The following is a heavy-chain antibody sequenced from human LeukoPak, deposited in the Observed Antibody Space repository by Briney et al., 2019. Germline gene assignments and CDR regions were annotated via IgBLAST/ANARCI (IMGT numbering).Heavy chain of an antibody. V-gene: IGHV4-34*01. D-gene: IGHD3-10*01. CDR3: ARGITMVRELTYYMDV. CDR1: GGSFSGYY. CDR2: INHSGST. Sequence: PSETLSLTCAVYGGSFSGYYWSWIRQPPGKGLEWIGEINHSGSTNYNPSLKSRVTISVDTSKNQFSLRLSSVTAADTAVYYCARGITMVRELTYYMDVWGKGTTVTVPS. J-gene: IGHJ6*03.